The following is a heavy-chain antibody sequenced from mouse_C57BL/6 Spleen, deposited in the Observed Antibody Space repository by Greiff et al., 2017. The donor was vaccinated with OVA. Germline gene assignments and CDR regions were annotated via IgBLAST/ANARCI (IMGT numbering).Heavy chain of an antibody. Sequence: EVKLVESGGGLVKPGGSLKLSCAASGFTFSDYGMHWVRQAPEKGLEWVAYISSGSSTIYYADTVKGRFTISRDNAKNTLVLQMARLRSEDTAMYYCARRGLRREECAMDYWGQGTSVTVSS. J-gene: IGHJ4*01. D-gene: IGHD2-2*01. CDR2: ISSGSSTI. V-gene: IGHV5-17*01. CDR1: GFTFSDYG. CDR3: ARRGLRREECAMDY.